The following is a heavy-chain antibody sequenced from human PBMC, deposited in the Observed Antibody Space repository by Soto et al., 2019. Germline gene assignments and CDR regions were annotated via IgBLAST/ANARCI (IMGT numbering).Heavy chain of an antibody. J-gene: IGHJ4*02. D-gene: IGHD3-22*01. V-gene: IGHV1-69*13. CDR1: GGTFNNCA. Sequence: AASVKVSCKASGGTFNNCAISWVRQAPGQGLEWMGGIIPMFGTANYAQKFQGRVTITADESTSTAYMELRSLRSEDTAVYYCARGVHYDTSGYYYFYWGQGTLVTVSS. CDR2: IIPMFGTA. CDR3: ARGVHYDTSGYYYFY.